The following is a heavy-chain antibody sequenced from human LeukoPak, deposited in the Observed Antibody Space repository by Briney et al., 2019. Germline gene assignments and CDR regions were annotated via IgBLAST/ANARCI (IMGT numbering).Heavy chain of an antibody. V-gene: IGHV3-30*03. Sequence: GGSLRLSCAASGFTFSSYGMHWVRQAPGKGLEWVAVISYDGSNKYYADSVKGRFTISRDNSKNTLYLQMNSLRAEDTAVHYCASSAVADFDYWGQGTPVTVSS. CDR1: GFTFSSYG. CDR3: ASSAVADFDY. J-gene: IGHJ4*02. D-gene: IGHD6-19*01. CDR2: ISYDGSNK.